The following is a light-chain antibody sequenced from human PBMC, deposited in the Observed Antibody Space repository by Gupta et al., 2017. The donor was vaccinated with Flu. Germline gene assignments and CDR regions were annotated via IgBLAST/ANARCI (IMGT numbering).Light chain of an antibody. CDR3: NSRDSSGNHLWV. CDR2: GEN. CDR1: SLRSYY. Sequence: SSELTQDPAVSVALGQTVRITCQGDSLRSYYASWYQQTPGQAPVLVIYGENKRPSGIPDRFSGSRSGNTASLTIPGAQAEDEADYYCNSRDSSGNHLWVFGGGTKLTVL. V-gene: IGLV3-19*01. J-gene: IGLJ3*02.